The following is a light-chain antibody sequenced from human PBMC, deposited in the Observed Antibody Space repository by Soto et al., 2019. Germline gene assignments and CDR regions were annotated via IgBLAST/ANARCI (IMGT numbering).Light chain of an antibody. CDR3: QQFNAYPRT. J-gene: IGKJ1*01. V-gene: IGKV1-13*02. CDR1: QDITSD. Sequence: AIQLTQSPSSLSASLGDTVIITCRASQDITSDLAWYQQRPEKAPVLLIYDASRLESGVPPRFSGGGSVTEFSLTISSLQPEDFATYFCQQFNAYPRTFGQGTKVDIK. CDR2: DAS.